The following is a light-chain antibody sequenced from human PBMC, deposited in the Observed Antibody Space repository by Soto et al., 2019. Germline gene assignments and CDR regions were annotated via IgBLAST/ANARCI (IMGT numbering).Light chain of an antibody. CDR3: QHCANWPT. V-gene: IGKV3-11*01. CDR2: DAA. J-gene: IGKJ4*01. Sequence: LTQSPSFLSASVGDRVTITCRASLGTSNYLAWYQQKPGQAPRLLIYDAASRATGIPARFSGSGSGTDFTLAITSLEPEDFALYYCQHCANWPTFGGGTKVQIK. CDR1: LGTSNY.